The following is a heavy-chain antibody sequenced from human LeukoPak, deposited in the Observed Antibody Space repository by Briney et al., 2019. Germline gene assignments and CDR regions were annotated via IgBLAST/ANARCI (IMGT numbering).Heavy chain of an antibody. J-gene: IGHJ4*02. CDR3: ARGLDLEGLDY. CDR1: GGSFSDYN. D-gene: IGHD1-1*01. CDR2: INDSGRT. V-gene: IGHV4-34*01. Sequence: SETLSLTCAVYGGSFSDYNWSWLRQSPEKGLECIGEINDSGRTHYNPSLKSRVTISVDTAKYQFSLSLSSLTAADTAVYYCARGLDLEGLDYWGQGTLVTVSS.